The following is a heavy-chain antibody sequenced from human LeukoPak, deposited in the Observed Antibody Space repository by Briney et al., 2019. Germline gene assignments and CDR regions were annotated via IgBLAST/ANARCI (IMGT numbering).Heavy chain of an antibody. CDR2: ISSSSSYI. CDR1: GFTFSSYS. D-gene: IGHD2-21*02. V-gene: IGHV3-21*01. Sequence: GGSLRLSCAASGFTFSSYSMNWVRQAPGEWLEGGSSISSSSSYIYYADSVKGRFTISRDNTKNSLYLQMNSLRAEDTAMYYCARDRRWGCGGDCYTNWFDPWGQGTLVTVSS. J-gene: IGHJ5*02. CDR3: ARDRRWGCGGDCYTNWFDP.